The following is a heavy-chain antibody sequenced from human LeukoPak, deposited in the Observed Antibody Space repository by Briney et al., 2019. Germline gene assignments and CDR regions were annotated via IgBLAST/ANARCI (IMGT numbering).Heavy chain of an antibody. D-gene: IGHD3-10*01. Sequence: SVKVSCKASGGTFSSYAISWVRQAPGQGLEWMGGIIPILGTANYAQKFQGRVTITADESTSTAYMELSSLRSEDTAVYYCARDGYGSGTYFDYWGREPWSPPPQ. J-gene: IGHJ4*02. CDR3: ARDGYGSGTYFDY. CDR1: GGTFSSYA. V-gene: IGHV1-69*01. CDR2: IIPILGTA.